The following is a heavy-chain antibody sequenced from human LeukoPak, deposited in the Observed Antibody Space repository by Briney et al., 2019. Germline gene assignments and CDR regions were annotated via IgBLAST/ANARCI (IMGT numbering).Heavy chain of an antibody. D-gene: IGHD1-26*01. V-gene: IGHV3-21*01. Sequence: PGGSLRLSCAASGFTFSSYAMNWVRQAPGKGLEWVSSISSSSSYIYYADSVKGRFTISRDNAKNSLYLQMNSLRAEDTAVYYCARDPLNPVNIVGAVTEYFQHWGQGTLVTVSS. J-gene: IGHJ1*01. CDR3: ARDPLNPVNIVGAVTEYFQH. CDR1: GFTFSSYA. CDR2: ISSSSSYI.